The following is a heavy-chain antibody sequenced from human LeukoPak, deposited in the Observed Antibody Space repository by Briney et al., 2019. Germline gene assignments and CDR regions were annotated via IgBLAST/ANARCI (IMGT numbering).Heavy chain of an antibody. D-gene: IGHD5-18*01. CDR3: ARGGYSYVYGYFDY. Sequence: GGSLRLSCAASGCTFSSYSMNWVRQAPGKGLEWVSSISSSSSFLHYAGSVKGRFTISRDNAKNSLYLQVNSLRAEDTAVYYCARGGYSYVYGYFDYWGQGTLVTVSS. CDR1: GCTFSSYS. CDR2: ISSSSSFL. V-gene: IGHV3-21*06. J-gene: IGHJ4*02.